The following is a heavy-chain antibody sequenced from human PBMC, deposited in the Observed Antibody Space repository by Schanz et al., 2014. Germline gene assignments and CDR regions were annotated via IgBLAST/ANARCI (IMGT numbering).Heavy chain of an antibody. CDR1: GFTLSNSD. CDR2: IGYLGDT. CDR3: ARDLEGYDGGGGGFDP. V-gene: IGHV3-13*01. J-gene: IGHJ5*02. D-gene: IGHD2-21*01. Sequence: EVHLVESGGGLVKRGGSLRLSCAASGFTLSNSDMHWVRQGTGKGLEWVSTIGYLGDTYYPDSVKGRFTVSRDSGQNSLYLQMNSLRAEDTAVYYCARDLEGYDGGGGGFDPWGQGTLVTVSS.